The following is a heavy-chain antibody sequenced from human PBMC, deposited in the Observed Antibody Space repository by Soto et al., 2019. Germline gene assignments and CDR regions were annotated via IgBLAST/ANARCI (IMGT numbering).Heavy chain of an antibody. J-gene: IGHJ5*02. CDR1: GGTFSSYA. V-gene: IGHV1-69*01. CDR2: IIPIFGTA. CDR3: ARDPQYSSSSWDNWFDP. Sequence: QVQLVQSGAEVKKPGSSVKVSCKASGGTFSSYAISWLRQAPGQGLEWMGGIIPIFGTANYAQKFQGRVTITADESTSTAYMELSSLRSEDTAVYYCARDPQYSSSSWDNWFDPWGQGTLVTVSS. D-gene: IGHD6-6*01.